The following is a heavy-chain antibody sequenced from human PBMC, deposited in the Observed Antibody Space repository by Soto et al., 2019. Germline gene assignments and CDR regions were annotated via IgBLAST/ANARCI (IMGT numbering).Heavy chain of an antibody. CDR3: ARDTGDGTFDF. Sequence: QVHLVQSGAEVRKPGASVKVSCKASGYTFSSYAMHWVRQAPGQRLEWMGWINAGYGNTKSSQKFQDRVTISRDTSASTAYFELTSLRSEDTAVYYCARDTGDGTFDFWGQGPLVTVSS. CDR2: INAGYGNT. D-gene: IGHD7-27*01. V-gene: IGHV1-3*01. J-gene: IGHJ4*02. CDR1: GYTFSSYA.